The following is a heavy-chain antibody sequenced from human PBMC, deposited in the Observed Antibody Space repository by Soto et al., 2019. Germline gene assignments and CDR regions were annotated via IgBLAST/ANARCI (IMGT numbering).Heavy chain of an antibody. CDR3: ARGGYSYGYYYYYYMEV. CDR1: GGSFSGYY. J-gene: IGHJ6*03. V-gene: IGHV4-34*01. Sequence: SETLSLTCAVYGGSFSGYYWSWIRQPPGKGLEWIGEINHSGSTNYNPSLKSRVTISVDTSKNQFSLKLSSVTAADTAVYYCARGGYSYGYYYYYYMEVWGKGTTVTVSS. D-gene: IGHD5-18*01. CDR2: INHSGST.